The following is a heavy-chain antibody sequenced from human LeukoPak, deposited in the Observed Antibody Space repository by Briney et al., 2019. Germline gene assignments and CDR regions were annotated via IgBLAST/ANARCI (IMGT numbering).Heavy chain of an antibody. Sequence: ASVKVSCKASGYTFTCYYMHWVRQAPGQGLEWMGWINPNSGGTNYAQKFQGRVTMTRDTSISTAYMELSRLRSDDTAVYYCARERVAAAGTNWFDPWGQGTLVTVSS. J-gene: IGHJ5*02. D-gene: IGHD6-13*01. V-gene: IGHV1-2*02. CDR1: GYTFTCYY. CDR3: ARERVAAAGTNWFDP. CDR2: INPNSGGT.